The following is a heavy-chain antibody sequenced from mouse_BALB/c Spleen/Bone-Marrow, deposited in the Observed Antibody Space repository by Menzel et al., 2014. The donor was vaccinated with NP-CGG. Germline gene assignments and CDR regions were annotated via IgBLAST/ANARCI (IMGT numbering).Heavy chain of an antibody. CDR1: GYTFTRYT. CDR3: TIRYYAMDY. Sequence: VKLVESGAELARPGASVKMSCQASGYTFTRYTMHWEKQRPGQGLEWIGYINPSSAYTNHNQKFKDKATLTADKSSSTAYMQLSSLTSEDSAVYYCTIRYYAMDYWGQGTSVTVSS. J-gene: IGHJ4*01. D-gene: IGHD1-1*01. V-gene: IGHV1-4*01. CDR2: INPSSAYT.